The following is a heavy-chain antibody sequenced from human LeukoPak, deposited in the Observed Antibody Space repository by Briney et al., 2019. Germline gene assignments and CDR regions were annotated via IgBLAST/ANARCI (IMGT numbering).Heavy chain of an antibody. CDR1: GNTFTGYY. CDR2: INPNSGGT. J-gene: IGHJ4*02. Sequence: ASVKVSCKASGNTFTGYYMHWVRQAPGQGLEWMGWINPNSGGTNYAQKFQGRVTMTRDTSISTAYMELSRLRSDDTAVYYCARVLYYYDSSGYYYDYWGQGTLVTVSS. D-gene: IGHD3-22*01. CDR3: ARVLYYYDSSGYYYDY. V-gene: IGHV1-2*02.